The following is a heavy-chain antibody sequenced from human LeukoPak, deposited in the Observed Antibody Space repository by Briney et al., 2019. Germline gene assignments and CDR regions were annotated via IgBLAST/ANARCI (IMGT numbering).Heavy chain of an antibody. CDR3: TRYSSGSGFGY. J-gene: IGHJ4*02. D-gene: IGHD6-19*01. CDR1: GFTFSGSA. V-gene: IGHV3-73*01. CDR2: IRSKANSYAT. Sequence: PGGSLKLSCAASGFTFSGSAMHWVRQASGKELERVGRIRSKANSYATAYAASVKGRFTISRDDSKNTAYLQMNSLKTEDTAVYYCTRYSSGSGFGYWGQGTLVTVSS.